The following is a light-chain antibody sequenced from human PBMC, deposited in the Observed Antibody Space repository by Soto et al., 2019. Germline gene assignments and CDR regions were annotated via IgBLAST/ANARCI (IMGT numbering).Light chain of an antibody. J-gene: IGKJ5*01. Sequence: EVVVTQSPATLSVSPGERATLSCRASESVGRHLAWYHQKPGQAPKLLIYRASTRAVGVPARFSGSGSGTDFTLSITSLQPEDFAVYYCQQRSNWPITFGQGTRLEIK. CDR1: ESVGRH. V-gene: IGKV3-15*01. CDR3: QQRSNWPIT. CDR2: RAS.